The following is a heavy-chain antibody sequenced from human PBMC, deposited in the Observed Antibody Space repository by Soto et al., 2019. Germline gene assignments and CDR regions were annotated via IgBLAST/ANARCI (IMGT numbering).Heavy chain of an antibody. J-gene: IGHJ6*02. CDR3: ARNGHSSGYYPHYYYYYGMHV. V-gene: IGHV4-39*01. CDR2: IYYSGST. Sequence: PSETLSLTCTVSGGSTSSSSYYWGWIRQPPGKRLEWIGSIYYSGSTYYNPSLKSRVTISVDTSKNQFSLKLSSVTAADTAVYYCARNGHSSGYYPHYYYYYGMHVWGQGTTVTVSS. CDR1: GGSTSSSSYY. D-gene: IGHD3-22*01.